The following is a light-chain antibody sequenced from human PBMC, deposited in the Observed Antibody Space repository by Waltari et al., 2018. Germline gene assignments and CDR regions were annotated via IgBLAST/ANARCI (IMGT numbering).Light chain of an antibody. CDR1: QDISNY. V-gene: IGKV1-33*01. CDR3: QQYYSFPYT. CDR2: DAS. Sequence: DIQMTQSPSSLSASVGDRVTITCQASQDISNYLNWYQQKPGKAPNLLIYDASTLETGVPSTFSGSGSGTNFTFTISSLQPEDIATFYCQQYYSFPYTFGQGTKLEIK. J-gene: IGKJ2*01.